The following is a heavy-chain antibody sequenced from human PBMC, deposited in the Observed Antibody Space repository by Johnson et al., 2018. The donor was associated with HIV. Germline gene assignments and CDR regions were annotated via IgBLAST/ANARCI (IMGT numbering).Heavy chain of an antibody. CDR1: GFTFSSYW. V-gene: IGHV3-74*01. Sequence: EVQLVESGGGLVQPGGSLRLSCAASGFTFSSYWMHWVRQAPEKGLVWVSRINSDGSSTSYADSVKGRFTISRDNAKNTLYLQMKSLRAEDTAVYYCAREPLVPDGFDIWGQGTMVTVSS. J-gene: IGHJ3*02. CDR2: INSDGSST. CDR3: AREPLVPDGFDI. D-gene: IGHD6-13*01.